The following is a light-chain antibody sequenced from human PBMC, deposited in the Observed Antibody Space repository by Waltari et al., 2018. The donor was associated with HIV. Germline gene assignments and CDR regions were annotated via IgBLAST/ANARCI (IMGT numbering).Light chain of an antibody. CDR2: WAS. Sequence: DIVVTQSPDSVDVSLGERATITCKASQTVFYRSGNNNYLSWYQKKPGQPPKLLISWASTRECGVPERFSGGGSGTDFTLTINNLQAEDVAVYYCQQYYNEPLTFGGGTRVEIK. CDR3: QQYYNEPLT. J-gene: IGKJ4*01. CDR1: QTVFYRSGNNNY. V-gene: IGKV4-1*01.